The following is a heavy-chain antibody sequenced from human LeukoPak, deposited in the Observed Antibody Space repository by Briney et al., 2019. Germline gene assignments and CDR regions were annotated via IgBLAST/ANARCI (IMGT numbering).Heavy chain of an antibody. V-gene: IGHV4-34*01. CDR1: GGSFSGYY. Sequence: SETLSLTCAVYGGSFSGYYWSWIRQPPGKGLEWIGEITHSARTNYNPSLKSRVTISVDTSKNQFSLKLSSVTAADTAVYYCARGRPLPLWSGYYTWFDPWGQGTLVTISS. CDR3: ARGRPLPLWSGYYTWFDP. CDR2: ITHSART. J-gene: IGHJ5*02. D-gene: IGHD3-3*01.